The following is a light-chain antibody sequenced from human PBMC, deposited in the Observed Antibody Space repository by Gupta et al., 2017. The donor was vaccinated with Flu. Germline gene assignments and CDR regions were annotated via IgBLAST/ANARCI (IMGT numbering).Light chain of an antibody. V-gene: IGLV1-44*01. CDR2: SNN. Sequence: QSVLPQPPSASGTPRQRVTISSSRSSSDIGSNTVNWYQQLPGTAPKLLSYSNNQRPSRVPDRFSGSKSGTSASLAISGLQSEDEADYYCAAWDDSLIYYVFGTGTKVTVL. CDR3: AAWDDSLIYYV. J-gene: IGLJ1*01. CDR1: SSDIGSNT.